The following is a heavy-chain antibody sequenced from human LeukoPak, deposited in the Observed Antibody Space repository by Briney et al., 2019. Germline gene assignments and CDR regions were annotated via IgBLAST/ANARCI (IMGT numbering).Heavy chain of an antibody. CDR3: ASVLAGGYANY. J-gene: IGHJ4*02. CDR1: GGSVSSSF. D-gene: IGHD5-12*01. Sequence: PSETLSLTCTVSGGSVSSSFWTWIRQPAGKGLEWIGRIYTSGTSNYNPSLKSRVTMSVDTSKNQFSLKLSSMTAADTAVYYCASVLAGGYANYWGQGTLVTVSS. V-gene: IGHV4-4*07. CDR2: IYTSGTS.